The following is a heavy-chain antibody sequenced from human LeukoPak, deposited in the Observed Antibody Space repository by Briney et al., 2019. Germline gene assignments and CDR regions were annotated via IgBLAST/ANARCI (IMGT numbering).Heavy chain of an antibody. CDR2: VYHSGTT. CDR3: ARLNYYGSGIAEY. CDR1: GYSISSGYY. D-gene: IGHD3-10*01. V-gene: IGHV4-38-2*01. Sequence: SETLSLTFAVSGYSISSGYYWAWTRQPPGKGLEWIGNVYHSGTTYYNPSLRSRVTLSVDTSKNQFSLTLTSVTAADTATYYSARLNYYGSGIAEYWGQGTLVTVSS. J-gene: IGHJ4*02.